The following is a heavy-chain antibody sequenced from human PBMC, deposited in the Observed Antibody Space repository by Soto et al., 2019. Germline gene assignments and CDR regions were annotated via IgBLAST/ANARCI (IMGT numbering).Heavy chain of an antibody. Sequence: EVQLVESGGGLVQPGGSLRVSCAASGFTFSSNWMHWVRQAPGKGLVWVSRINGEGSRTNYADSVKGRFTISRDNAKNTLYLQMNSLSPEHTAVYYCATVKTGIYDRFDPWGQGTLVTVSS. CDR3: ATVKTGIYDRFDP. D-gene: IGHD1-26*01. CDR1: GFTFSSNW. J-gene: IGHJ5*02. CDR2: INGEGSRT. V-gene: IGHV3-74*01.